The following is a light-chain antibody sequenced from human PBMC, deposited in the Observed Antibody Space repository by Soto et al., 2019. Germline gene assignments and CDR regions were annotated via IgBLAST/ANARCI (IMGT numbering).Light chain of an antibody. CDR3: CSYAGIYPYV. CDR1: SSDVGGYNY. V-gene: IGLV2-11*01. Sequence: QSVLTQPRSVSGSPGQSVTIPCTGTSSDVGGYNYVSWYQLHPGKAPKLIIYDVSKRPSGVPDRFSGSKSGNTASLTISGLQAEDEAGYYCCSYAGIYPYVFGTGTKVTVL. J-gene: IGLJ1*01. CDR2: DVS.